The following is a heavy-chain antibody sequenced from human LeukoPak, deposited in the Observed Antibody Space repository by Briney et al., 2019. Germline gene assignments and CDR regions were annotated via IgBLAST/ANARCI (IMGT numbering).Heavy chain of an antibody. CDR1: GFNVNNNY. V-gene: IGHV3-66*02. CDR3: ARGASLYSSGWYYAY. D-gene: IGHD6-19*01. Sequence: GGSLRLSCAASGFNVNNNYMSWVRQAPGKGLEWVSVIYSGGSTYYADSVRGRFTISRDNSKNALYLQMNSLKAEDTAVYYCARGASLYSSGWYYAYWGQGTLVTVSS. J-gene: IGHJ4*02. CDR2: IYSGGST.